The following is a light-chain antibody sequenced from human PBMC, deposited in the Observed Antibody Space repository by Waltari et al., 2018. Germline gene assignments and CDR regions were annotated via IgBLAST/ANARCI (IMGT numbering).Light chain of an antibody. CDR2: DAS. CDR1: QSVSSQ. V-gene: IGKV3-11*01. J-gene: IGKJ1*01. Sequence: EIVLTQSPATLSLSPGEGATLSCRASQSVSSQLVWYQQKRGQAPRLLIYDASNMATGIPARFSGSGSGKDCTLTISILEPEDFAVYYCQQCNNSPPTFGQGTKVEIK. CDR3: QQCNNSPPT.